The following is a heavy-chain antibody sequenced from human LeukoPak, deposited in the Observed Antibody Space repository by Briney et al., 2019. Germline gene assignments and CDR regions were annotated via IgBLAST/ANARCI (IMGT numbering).Heavy chain of an antibody. Sequence: PSETLSLTCTVSGGSISSYYWSWIRQPAGKGLEWIGRIYTSGSTNYNPSLKSRVTMSVDTSKDQFSLKLSSVTAADTAVYYCARETENYSSGWYGWFDPWGQGTLVTVSS. CDR3: ARETENYSSGWYGWFDP. D-gene: IGHD6-19*01. J-gene: IGHJ5*02. CDR2: IYTSGST. V-gene: IGHV4-4*07. CDR1: GGSISSYY.